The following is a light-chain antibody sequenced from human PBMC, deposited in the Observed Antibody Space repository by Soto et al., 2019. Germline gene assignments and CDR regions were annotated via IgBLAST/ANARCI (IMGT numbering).Light chain of an antibody. V-gene: IGKV1-5*01. CDR3: QQYNSYSLMYT. Sequence: DIQMTQSPSTLSASVGDRVTITCRASQSISSWLAWYQQKPGKAPKLLIYDAYSLESGVPSRFSGSGSGTEFTLTISSLQTDDFADYYCQQYNSYSLMYTFGQGTKLEIK. CDR1: QSISSW. CDR2: DAY. J-gene: IGKJ2*01.